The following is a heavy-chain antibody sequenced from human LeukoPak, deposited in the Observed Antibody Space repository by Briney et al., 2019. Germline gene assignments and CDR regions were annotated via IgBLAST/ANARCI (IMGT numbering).Heavy chain of an antibody. J-gene: IGHJ4*02. Sequence: PGGSLRLSCTASGFTFGDYAMSWIRQAPGKGLEWVGFIRSKAYGETADYAASVIGRFAISRDDSKAIAYLQMNSLKTEDTAVYHCTRDRGAYNLYDYWGRGTLVTVSS. D-gene: IGHD1-1*01. CDR1: GFTFGDYA. V-gene: IGHV3-49*03. CDR2: IRSKAYGETA. CDR3: TRDRGAYNLYDY.